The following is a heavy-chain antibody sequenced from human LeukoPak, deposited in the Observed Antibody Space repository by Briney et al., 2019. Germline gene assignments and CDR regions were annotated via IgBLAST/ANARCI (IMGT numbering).Heavy chain of an antibody. Sequence: SQTLSLTCTVSGGSISSGSHYWSWIRQPAGKGLEWIGRIYTSGSTNYNPSLKSRVTISVDRSKNQFSLKLSSVTAADMAVYYCARGVATINFDYWGQGTLVTVSS. D-gene: IGHD5-24*01. CDR1: GGSISSGSHY. V-gene: IGHV4-61*02. CDR3: ARGVATINFDY. CDR2: IYTSGST. J-gene: IGHJ4*02.